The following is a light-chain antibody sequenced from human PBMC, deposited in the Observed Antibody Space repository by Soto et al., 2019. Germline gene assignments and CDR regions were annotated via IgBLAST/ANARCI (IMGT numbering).Light chain of an antibody. CDR1: QSVKSR. V-gene: IGKV3-15*01. CDR3: QQYNNWPPIT. CDR2: DAS. J-gene: IGKJ5*01. Sequence: ETVTTQSPATLSVSPGERATLSCRASQSVKSRLAWYQQKPGQAPRLLIYDASTRATDIPARFSGSGSGTEFTLTISSLQSEDFAVYYCQQYNNWPPITFGQGTRLEIK.